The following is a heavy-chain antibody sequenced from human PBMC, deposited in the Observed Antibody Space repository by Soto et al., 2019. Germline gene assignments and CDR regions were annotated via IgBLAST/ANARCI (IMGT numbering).Heavy chain of an antibody. Sequence: QVQLVQAGAEVKKPGSSVKVSCKASGGTFSSYAISWVRQAPGQGLEWMVGIIPVFGTANYAQSFQGRVTITAHESTSTAYMELSSLRSEDTAVYYCARVLATDYNFDYCGQGTLVTVSS. V-gene: IGHV1-69*01. CDR2: IIPVFGTA. J-gene: IGHJ4*02. CDR3: ARVLATDYNFDY. D-gene: IGHD5-12*01. CDR1: GGTFSSYA.